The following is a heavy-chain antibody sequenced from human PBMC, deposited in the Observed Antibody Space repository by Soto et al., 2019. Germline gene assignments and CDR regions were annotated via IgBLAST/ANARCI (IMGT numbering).Heavy chain of an antibody. Sequence: SETLSLTCTVYGGSFSSFYWSWIRQSPGKGLEWIGEIHHSGATNYNPSLKSRVTISVDTSKNQFSLNLSSVTAADTAVYFCARYYFDTSLTKGPGSNWFGPWGQGTLVTVSS. V-gene: IGHV4-34*01. D-gene: IGHD3-9*01. J-gene: IGHJ5*02. CDR2: IHHSGAT. CDR1: GGSFSSFY. CDR3: ARYYFDTSLTKGPGSNWFGP.